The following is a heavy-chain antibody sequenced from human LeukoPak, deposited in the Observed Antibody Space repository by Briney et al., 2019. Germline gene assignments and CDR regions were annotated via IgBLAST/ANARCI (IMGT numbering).Heavy chain of an antibody. Sequence: GSLRLSCAASGFSFSTYGMHWVRQAPGKGLEWVTYIRYDGSNIYYAESVKGRFTISRDNSKNTLYLQMNSLRAEDTAVYYCARDLAAFDIWGQGTMVTVSS. CDR2: IRYDGSNI. V-gene: IGHV3-30*02. D-gene: IGHD3-16*01. CDR3: ARDLAAFDI. CDR1: GFSFSTYG. J-gene: IGHJ3*02.